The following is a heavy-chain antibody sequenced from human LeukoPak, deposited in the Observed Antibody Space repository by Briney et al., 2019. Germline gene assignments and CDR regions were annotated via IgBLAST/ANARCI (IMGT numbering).Heavy chain of an antibody. V-gene: IGHV3-30*18. CDR1: GFTFSSFG. Sequence: TGGSLRLSCAASGFTFSSFGMHWVRQAPGKGLERVAVISYDGSNPYYADSVKGRFTISRDNSKNTLYLQMNSLRAEDTAVYYCAKDHYDYIGGTYRDFDYWGQGTLVTVSS. D-gene: IGHD3-16*02. CDR3: AKDHYDYIGGTYRDFDY. J-gene: IGHJ4*02. CDR2: ISYDGSNP.